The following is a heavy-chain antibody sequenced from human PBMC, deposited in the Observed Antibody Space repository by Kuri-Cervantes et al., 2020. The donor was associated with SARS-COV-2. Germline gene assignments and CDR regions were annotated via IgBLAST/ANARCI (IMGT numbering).Heavy chain of an antibody. V-gene: IGHV4-39*07. Sequence: GSLRLSCTVSGGSISRTKYYWGWIRQPPGKGLEWIGSILYGGSTYYNPSLKSRVTISVDTSKNQFSLKLSSVTAADTAVYYCARVIWNYSYNKYYFDYWGQGTLVTVSS. CDR2: ILYGGST. CDR3: ARVIWNYSYNKYYFDY. J-gene: IGHJ4*02. CDR1: GGSISRTKYY. D-gene: IGHD1-7*01.